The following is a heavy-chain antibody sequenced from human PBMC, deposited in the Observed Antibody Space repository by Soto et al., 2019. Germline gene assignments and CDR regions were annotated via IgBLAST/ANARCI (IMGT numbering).Heavy chain of an antibody. CDR2: ISYDGSNK. D-gene: IGHD5-12*01. CDR1: GFTFSSYA. J-gene: IGHJ4*02. Sequence: GGSLRLSCVASGFTFSSYAMHWVRQAPGKGLEWVAVISYDGSNKYYADSVKGRFTISRDNSKNTLYLQMNSLRAEDTAVYYCAREGVEMATIIADYWGQGTLVTVSS. CDR3: AREGVEMATIIADY. V-gene: IGHV3-30-3*01.